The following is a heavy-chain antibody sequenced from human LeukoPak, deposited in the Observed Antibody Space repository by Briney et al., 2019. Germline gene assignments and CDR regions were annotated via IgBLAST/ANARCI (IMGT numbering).Heavy chain of an antibody. CDR2: ISYDGSNK. Sequence: GGFLRLSCAASGFTFSSYGMHWVRQAPGKGLEWVAVISYDGSNKYYADSVKGRFTISRDNSKNTLYLQMNSLRAEDTAVYYCAKDLLWFGESQKNYGMDVWGQGTTVTVSS. D-gene: IGHD3-10*01. J-gene: IGHJ6*02. V-gene: IGHV3-30*18. CDR1: GFTFSSYG. CDR3: AKDLLWFGESQKNYGMDV.